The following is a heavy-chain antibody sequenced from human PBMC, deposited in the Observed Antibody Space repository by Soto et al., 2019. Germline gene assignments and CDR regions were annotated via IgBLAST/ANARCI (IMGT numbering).Heavy chain of an antibody. Sequence: QITLKESGPTLVKPTQTLTLTCTFSGFSLSTSGVGVGWIRQPPGKALEWLALIYWDDAKRYSPSLKSRLTITKDTSKNQVVHTITNMDPVDTATYYLAHLHFGYSSSWSSPPPFMDVWGKGTTVTLSS. CDR1: GFSLSTSGVG. J-gene: IGHJ6*03. CDR2: IYWDDAK. CDR3: AHLHFGYSSSWSSPPPFMDV. V-gene: IGHV2-5*02. D-gene: IGHD6-13*01.